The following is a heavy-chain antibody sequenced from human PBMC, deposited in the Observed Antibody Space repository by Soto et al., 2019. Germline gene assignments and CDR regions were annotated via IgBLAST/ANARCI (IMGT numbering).Heavy chain of an antibody. CDR2: ISANTGNT. D-gene: IGHD1-26*01. J-gene: IGHJ4*02. CDR3: ARDGRYSGSYGGYYFDY. CDR1: GYTFTSYG. Sequence: QVQLVQSGAEVKKPGASVKVSCKASGYTFTSYGISWVRQAPGQGLEWMGWISANTGNTNFAQKLQGRVTMTTDTATSTAYMELRSRRADDKAVYYCARDGRYSGSYGGYYFDYWGQGTLVTVSS. V-gene: IGHV1-18*01.